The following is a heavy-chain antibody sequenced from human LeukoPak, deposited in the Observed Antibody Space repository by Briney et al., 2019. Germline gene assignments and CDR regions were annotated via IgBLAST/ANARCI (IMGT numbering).Heavy chain of an antibody. CDR3: ARDMGIAAAGPPSYGMDV. CDR2: INAGNGNT. CDR1: GYTFTSYA. V-gene: IGHV1-3*01. J-gene: IGHJ6*02. Sequence: ASVKVSCKASGYTFTSYAMHWVRQAPGQRLEWMGWINAGNGNTKYSQKFRGRVTITRDTSASTAYMELSSLRSEDTAVYYCARDMGIAAAGPPSYGMDVWGQGTTVTVSS. D-gene: IGHD6-13*01.